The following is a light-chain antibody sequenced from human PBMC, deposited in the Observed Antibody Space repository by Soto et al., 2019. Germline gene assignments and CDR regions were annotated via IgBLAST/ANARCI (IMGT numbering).Light chain of an antibody. CDR2: DAS. CDR1: QSVSSY. V-gene: IGKV3-11*01. Sequence: EIVLTHSPATLSLSPGERATLSCRASQSVSSYLAWYQQKPGQAPRLLIYDASNRATGIPARFSGSGSGTDFTLTINRLEPEDFAVYYCQLYGISPHFGQGTRLEIK. CDR3: QLYGISPH. J-gene: IGKJ5*01.